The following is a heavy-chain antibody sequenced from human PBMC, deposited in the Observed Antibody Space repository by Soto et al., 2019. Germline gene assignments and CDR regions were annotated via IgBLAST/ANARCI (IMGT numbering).Heavy chain of an antibody. CDR2: TYYRSKWYN. Sequence: TLSLTCAISGDSVSSNSAAWNWIRQSPSRGLEWLGRTYYRSKWYNDYAVSVKSRITINPDTSKNQFSLQLNSVTPEDTAVYYCAREEIAARPRVWFDPWGQGTLVTVSS. V-gene: IGHV6-1*01. D-gene: IGHD6-6*01. J-gene: IGHJ5*02. CDR3: AREEIAARPRVWFDP. CDR1: GDSVSSNSAA.